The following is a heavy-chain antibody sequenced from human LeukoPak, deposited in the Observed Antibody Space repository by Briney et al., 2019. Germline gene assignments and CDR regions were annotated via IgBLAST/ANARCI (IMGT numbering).Heavy chain of an antibody. V-gene: IGHV1-18*01. J-gene: IGHJ4*02. Sequence: GASVKVSCKASGYTFTSYGLTWVRQAPGQGLEWMGWISAYNGNTNFAQKLQGRVTMTRDTSTSTVYMELSSLRSEDTAVYYCARALRMATIPGVNMNYFDYWGQGTLVTVSS. CDR1: GYTFTSYG. D-gene: IGHD5-24*01. CDR2: ISAYNGNT. CDR3: ARALRMATIPGVNMNYFDY.